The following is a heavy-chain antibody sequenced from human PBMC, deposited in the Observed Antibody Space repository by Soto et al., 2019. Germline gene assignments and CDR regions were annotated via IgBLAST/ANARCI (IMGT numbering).Heavy chain of an antibody. V-gene: IGHV3-30-3*01. J-gene: IGHJ4*02. CDR3: ARDRVLMVYAHDLDY. CDR1: GFTFSSYA. Sequence: GGSLRLSCSAAGFTFSSYAMHWRRQAPGKGLEWVAVISYDGSNKYYADSVKGRFTISRDDGKNTLYLQMNSLRAEDTAVYYCARDRVLMVYAHDLDYWGQGTLVTDSS. CDR2: ISYDGSNK. D-gene: IGHD2-8*01.